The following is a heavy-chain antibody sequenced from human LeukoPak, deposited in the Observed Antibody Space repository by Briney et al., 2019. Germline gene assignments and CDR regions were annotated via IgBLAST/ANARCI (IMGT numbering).Heavy chain of an antibody. Sequence: SSETLSLTCTVSGGSISSGDYYWSWIRQPPGKGLEWIGYIYYSGSTYYNPSLKSRVTISVDTSKNQFSLKLSSVTAADTAVYYCARYYYDSSGYYTFDYWGQGTLVTVSS. D-gene: IGHD3-22*01. CDR3: ARYYYDSSGYYTFDY. V-gene: IGHV4-30-4*01. CDR1: GGSISSGDYY. J-gene: IGHJ4*02. CDR2: IYYSGST.